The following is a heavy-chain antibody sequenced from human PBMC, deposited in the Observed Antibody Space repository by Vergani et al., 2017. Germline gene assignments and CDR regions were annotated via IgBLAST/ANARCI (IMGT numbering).Heavy chain of an antibody. J-gene: IGHJ5*02. D-gene: IGHD3-10*01. CDR3: ARDSWTAELRGVYWFDT. V-gene: IGHV4-61*02. Sequence: QVQLHESGPGLVKPSQTLSLTCTVSGGSITSGSFYWSRIRPPAGQGLEWIVRIHSSGTTSYNPSLKSRVTLSVDTSQNQLSLRMTSVTASDTAVYYCARDSWTAELRGVYWFDTWGQGTLVSVSS. CDR2: IHSSGTT. CDR1: GGSITSGSFY.